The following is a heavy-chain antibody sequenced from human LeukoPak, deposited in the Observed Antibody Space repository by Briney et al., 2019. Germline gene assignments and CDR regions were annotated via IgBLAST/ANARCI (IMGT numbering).Heavy chain of an antibody. D-gene: IGHD1-26*01. V-gene: IGHV3-30*02. CDR2: IRYDGSNK. CDR1: GFTFSSYA. Sequence: PGGSLRLSCAASGFTFSSYAMSWVRQAPGKGLEWVAFIRYDGSNKYYADSVKGRSSISRDNSKNTVHLQMNSLRAEDTAVYYCAKEVGATNFDYWGQGTLVTVSS. CDR3: AKEVGATNFDY. J-gene: IGHJ4*02.